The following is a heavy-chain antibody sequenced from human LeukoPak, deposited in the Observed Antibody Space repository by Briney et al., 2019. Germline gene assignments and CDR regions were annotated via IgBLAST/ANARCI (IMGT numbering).Heavy chain of an antibody. CDR2: ISGSGGST. Sequence: GRPLRLSCTASGLIFSTAGMSWVRQAPGKGLEWVSAISGSGGSTYYADSVKGRFTISRDNSKNTLYLQMNSLRVEDTAVYYCAKPPYGRDVYNYFDYWGQGTPVTVSS. CDR3: AKPPYGRDVYNYFDY. CDR1: GLIFSTAG. J-gene: IGHJ4*02. D-gene: IGHD5-24*01. V-gene: IGHV3-23*01.